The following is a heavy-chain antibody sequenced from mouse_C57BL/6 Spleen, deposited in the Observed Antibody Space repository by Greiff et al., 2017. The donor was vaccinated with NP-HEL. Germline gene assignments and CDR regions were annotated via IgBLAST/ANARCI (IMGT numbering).Heavy chain of an antibody. CDR3: ARREYYGNYFDY. CDR2: IYPGDGDT. J-gene: IGHJ2*01. D-gene: IGHD1-1*01. Sequence: QVQLQQSGPELVKPGASVKISCKASGYAFSSSWMNWVKQRPGKGLEWIGRIYPGDGDTNYNGKFKGKATLTADKSSSTAYMQLSSLTSEDSAVYFCARREYYGNYFDYWGKGTTLTVSS. CDR1: GYAFSSSW. V-gene: IGHV1-82*01.